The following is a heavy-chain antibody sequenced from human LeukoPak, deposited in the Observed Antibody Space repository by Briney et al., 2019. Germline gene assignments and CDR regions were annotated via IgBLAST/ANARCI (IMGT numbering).Heavy chain of an antibody. Sequence: PSETLSLTXAVSGYSISSGYYWGWIRQPPGKGLEWIGSIYHSGSTYYNPSLKSRVTISVDTSKNQFSLKLSSVTAADTAVYYCDSEGPCGGDCYHDYWGQGTLVTVSS. V-gene: IGHV4-38-2*01. D-gene: IGHD2-21*01. CDR1: GYSISSGYY. CDR2: IYHSGST. CDR3: DSEGPCGGDCYHDY. J-gene: IGHJ4*02.